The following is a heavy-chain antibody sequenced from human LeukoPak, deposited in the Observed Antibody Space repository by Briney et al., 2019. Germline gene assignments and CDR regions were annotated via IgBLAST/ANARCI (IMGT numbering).Heavy chain of an antibody. J-gene: IGHJ3*02. D-gene: IGHD3-22*01. CDR2: MFTSGST. Sequence: SETLSLTCTVSGASISHYYWSWIRQPAGRGLEWIGRMFTSGSTYYNPSLRSRVIMSIDMSKNQFSLKLSSVTAADTAVHYCAGYYSGENGRAFDIWGQGTIVTVSS. CDR1: GASISHYY. V-gene: IGHV4-4*07. CDR3: AGYYSGENGRAFDI.